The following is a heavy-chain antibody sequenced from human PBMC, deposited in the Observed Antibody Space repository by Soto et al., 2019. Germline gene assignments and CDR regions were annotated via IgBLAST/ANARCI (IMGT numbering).Heavy chain of an antibody. CDR2: IIPIFGTA. J-gene: IGHJ3*02. CDR1: GGTFSSYA. D-gene: IGHD2-8*01. CDR3: AREGRGYCTNGVCYTWETLKEIPTFDI. V-gene: IGHV1-69*13. Sequence: ASVKVSCKASGGTFSSYAISWVRQAPGQGLEWMGGIIPIFGTANYAQKFQGRVTITADESTSTAYMELSSLRSEDTAVYYCAREGRGYCTNGVCYTWETLKEIPTFDIWGQGTMVTVSS.